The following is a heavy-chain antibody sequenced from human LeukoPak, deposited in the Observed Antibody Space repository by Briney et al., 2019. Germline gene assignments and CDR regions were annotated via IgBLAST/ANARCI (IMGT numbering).Heavy chain of an antibody. CDR1: GGSISSGGYY. CDR2: IYYSGST. J-gene: IGHJ4*02. CDR3: VSSTVTGAH. Sequence: PSETLSLTCTVSGGSISSGGYYWSWIRRHPGKGLEYIGYIYYSGSTYYNPSLKSRVTISADTSKNQFSLKLSSVTAADTAVYYCVSSTVTGAHWGQGTLVTVSS. D-gene: IGHD4-17*01. V-gene: IGHV4-31*03.